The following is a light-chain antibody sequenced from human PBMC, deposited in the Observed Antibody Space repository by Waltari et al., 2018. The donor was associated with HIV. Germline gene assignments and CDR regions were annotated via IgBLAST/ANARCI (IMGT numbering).Light chain of an antibody. CDR2: EDS. Sequence: SYELTQPPSVSVSPGQTARITCSGDVLPKKYAYWYQQRSGQAPVLVIYEDSKRPSGIPERFSGSSSGTMVTLTISGAQVEDEADYYCYSTDITSHQRVFGGGTKLTVL. J-gene: IGLJ3*02. V-gene: IGLV3-10*01. CDR3: YSTDITSHQRV. CDR1: VLPKKY.